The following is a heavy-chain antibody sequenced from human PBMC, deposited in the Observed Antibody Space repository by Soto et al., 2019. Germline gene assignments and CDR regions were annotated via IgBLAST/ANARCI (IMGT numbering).Heavy chain of an antibody. CDR3: ARADSGGDYHY. V-gene: IGHV3-64*01. Sequence: GGSLRLSCAASGFIFSSYAMHWVRQAPGKGLEYVSAITSNGGSTYYANSVKGRFTISRDNSKNTLSLQMGSLRAEDMAVYYCARADSGGDYHYWGQGT. CDR2: ITSNGGST. D-gene: IGHD2-21*02. CDR1: GFIFSSYA. J-gene: IGHJ4*02.